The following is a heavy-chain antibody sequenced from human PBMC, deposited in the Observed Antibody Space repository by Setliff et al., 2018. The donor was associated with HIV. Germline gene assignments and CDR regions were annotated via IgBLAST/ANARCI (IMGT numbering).Heavy chain of an antibody. V-gene: IGHV4-38-2*01. J-gene: IGHJ4*02. D-gene: IGHD1-26*01. Sequence: SETLSLTCAVSGYSITTGYQWGWIRQSPGKGPEWIGSIHNSGTTYYNPSLRSRVIISVDTSKNQFSLKLNSVTAADTAIYYCARAGMGALRSLFDYWGQGTLVTVSS. CDR1: GYSITTGYQ. CDR2: IHNSGTT. CDR3: ARAGMGALRSLFDY.